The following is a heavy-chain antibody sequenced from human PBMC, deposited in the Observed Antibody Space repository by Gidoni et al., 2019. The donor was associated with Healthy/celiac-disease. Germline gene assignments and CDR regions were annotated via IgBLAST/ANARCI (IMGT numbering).Heavy chain of an antibody. CDR2: IIPIFGTA. CDR3: ARHPITMVRGVIIRREFDY. Sequence: QVQLVQSGAEVKKPGSSVKVSCKASGGTFSSYAISWVRQAPGQGLEWMGGIIPIFGTANYAQKFQGRVTITADKSTSTAYMELSSLRSEDTAVYYCARHPITMVRGVIIRREFDYWGQGTLVTVSS. CDR1: GGTFSSYA. V-gene: IGHV1-69*06. D-gene: IGHD3-10*01. J-gene: IGHJ4*02.